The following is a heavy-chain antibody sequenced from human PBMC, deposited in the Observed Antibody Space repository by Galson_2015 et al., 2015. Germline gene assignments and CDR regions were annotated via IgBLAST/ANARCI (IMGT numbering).Heavy chain of an antibody. Sequence: SLRLSCAASGFTFGSAGMHWVRQAPGKGLEWVAAIWYDGSDQYYAGSVRGRFTISRDNSRNTLYLQMNSLTAEDTAVYYCARDKKYSGDCIDYWGQGTLVTVSS. CDR2: IWYDGSDQ. D-gene: IGHD6-19*01. CDR3: ARDKKYSGDCIDY. V-gene: IGHV3-33*01. CDR1: GFTFGSAG. J-gene: IGHJ4*02.